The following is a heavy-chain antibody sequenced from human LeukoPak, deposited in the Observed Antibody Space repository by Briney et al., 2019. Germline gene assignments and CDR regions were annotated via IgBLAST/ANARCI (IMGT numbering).Heavy chain of an antibody. Sequence: SETLSLTCTVSGGSISSYYWSWIRQPPGKGLEWIGEINHSGSTNYNPSLKSRVTISVDTSKNQFSLKLSSVTAADTAVYYCAQRARGSGSYTDYWGQGTLVTVSS. CDR3: AQRARGSGSYTDY. CDR2: INHSGST. CDR1: GGSISSYY. V-gene: IGHV4-34*01. D-gene: IGHD3-10*01. J-gene: IGHJ4*02.